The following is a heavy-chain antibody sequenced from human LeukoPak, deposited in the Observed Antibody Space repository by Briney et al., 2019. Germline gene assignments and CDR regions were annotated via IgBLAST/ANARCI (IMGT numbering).Heavy chain of an antibody. Sequence: GGSLRLSCAASGFTFSSYSMNWVRQAPGKGLEWVSSISSSSYMQYADSVKGRFTISRDNAKNSLYLQMNSLRAEDTAVYYCVREYSGGDCCGWFDPWGQGTLVTVSS. CDR2: ISSSSYM. CDR1: GFTFSSYS. J-gene: IGHJ5*02. V-gene: IGHV3-21*01. D-gene: IGHD2-21*02. CDR3: VREYSGGDCCGWFDP.